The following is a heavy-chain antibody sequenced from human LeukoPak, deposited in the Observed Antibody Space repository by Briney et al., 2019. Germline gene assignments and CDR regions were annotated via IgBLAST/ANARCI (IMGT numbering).Heavy chain of an antibody. D-gene: IGHD4/OR15-4a*01. CDR2: INHSGST. CDR1: GGSFSGYY. CDR3: VRDCGTDYSIKGHYHFDL. J-gene: IGHJ2*01. Sequence: SETLSLTCAVYGGSFSGYYWSWIRQPPGKGLEWIGEINHSGSTNYNPSLKSRVTISVDTSKNQFSLKLSSVTAADTAVYYCVRDCGTDYSIKGHYHFDLWGRGTLITVSS. V-gene: IGHV4-34*01.